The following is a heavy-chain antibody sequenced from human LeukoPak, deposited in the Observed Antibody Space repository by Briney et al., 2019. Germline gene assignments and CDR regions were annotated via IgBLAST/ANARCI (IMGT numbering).Heavy chain of an antibody. CDR2: ISSSSSYI. D-gene: IGHD2-2*02. V-gene: IGHV3-21*01. CDR1: GFTFSSYS. CDR3: ARWTACSSTSCYRGYYFDY. J-gene: IGHJ4*02. Sequence: PGGSLRLSCAASGFTFSSYSMNWVRQAPGKGLEWVSSISSSSSYIYYADSVKGRFTISRDNAKNSLYLQMNSLRAEDTAVYYCARWTACSSTSCYRGYYFDYWGQGTLVTVSS.